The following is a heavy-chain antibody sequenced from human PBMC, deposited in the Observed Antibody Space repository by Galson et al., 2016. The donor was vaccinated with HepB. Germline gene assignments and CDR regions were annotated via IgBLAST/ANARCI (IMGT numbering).Heavy chain of an antibody. CDR1: GDSVSSNSAA. V-gene: IGHV6-1*01. CDR2: TYYRSKWYN. CDR3: ARSQNIVVVVAATGFPDWFDP. D-gene: IGHD2-15*01. J-gene: IGHJ5*02. Sequence: CAISGDSVSSNSAAWNWIRQSPSRGLEWLGRTYYRSKWYNDYAVSVKSRITINPDTSKNQFSLQLNSVTPEHTAVYYCARSQNIVVVVAATGFPDWFDPWGQGTLVTVSS.